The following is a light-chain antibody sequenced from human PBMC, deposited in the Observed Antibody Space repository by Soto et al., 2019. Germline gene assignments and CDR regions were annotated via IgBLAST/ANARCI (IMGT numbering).Light chain of an antibody. J-gene: IGKJ1*01. V-gene: IGKV1-33*01. CDR3: QQYDHLPRT. CDR1: QDISNY. CDR2: DAS. Sequence: DIQMTQSPSSLSASVGDRVIITCQASQDISNYLNWYQQKPGKAPKLLIYDASNLETGVPSRFSGSGSGTDFTFTISSLQPEDIATYYCQQYDHLPRTFGRGTKVEIK.